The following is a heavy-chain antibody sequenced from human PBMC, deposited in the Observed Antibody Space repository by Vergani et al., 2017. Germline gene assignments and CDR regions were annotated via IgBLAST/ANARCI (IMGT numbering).Heavy chain of an antibody. CDR3: ARGNRGSGLYYYGMDV. D-gene: IGHD3-10*01. CDR1: GGTFSSYT. CDR2: IIPIFGTA. J-gene: IGHJ6*02. Sequence: QVQLVQSGAEVKKPGSSVKVSCKASGGTFSSYTISWVRQAPGQGLEWMGGIIPIFGTANYAQKFQGRVTITADKSTSTAYMELSSLRSEDTAVYSCARGNRGSGLYYYGMDVWGQGTTVTVSS. V-gene: IGHV1-69*06.